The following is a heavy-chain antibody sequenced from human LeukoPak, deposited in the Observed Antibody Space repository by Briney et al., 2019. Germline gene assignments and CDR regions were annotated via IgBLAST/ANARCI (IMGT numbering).Heavy chain of an antibody. Sequence: SETLSLTCTVSGGSISSSSYYWGWIRQPPGKGLEWIGSIYYSGSTYYNPSLKSRVTISVDTSKNQFSLKLSSVTAADTAVYYCARERGSSYDSSGYPPGWFDPWGQGTLVTVSS. J-gene: IGHJ5*02. D-gene: IGHD3-22*01. CDR3: ARERGSSYDSSGYPPGWFDP. CDR2: IYYSGST. CDR1: GGSISSSSYY. V-gene: IGHV4-39*07.